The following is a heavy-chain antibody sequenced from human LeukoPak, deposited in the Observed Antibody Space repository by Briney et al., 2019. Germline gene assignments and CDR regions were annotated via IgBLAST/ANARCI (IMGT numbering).Heavy chain of an antibody. CDR3: ARDWRVATIYYYYFYKDV. V-gene: IGHV3-7*01. D-gene: IGHD5-24*01. Sequence: GGSLRLSCAASGLTFSNFWMSWVRQAPGKGLEWVASIKQDGSATYYVDSVKGRFTISRDNAKNSLFLQMNSLTAEDTAVYYCARDWRVATIYYYYFYKDVWGKGTTVTVSS. CDR2: IKQDGSAT. J-gene: IGHJ6*03. CDR1: GLTFSNFW.